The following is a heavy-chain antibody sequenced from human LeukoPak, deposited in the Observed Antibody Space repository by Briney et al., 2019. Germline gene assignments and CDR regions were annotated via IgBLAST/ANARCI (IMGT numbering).Heavy chain of an antibody. CDR1: GYSFTNFW. J-gene: IGHJ5*02. CDR3: AAGGASAP. Sequence: GESLQISCKGSGYSFTNFWIGWVRQMPGKGLEWMGVISPGDSGIRYSPSFQGQVTISVDKSISTAYLQWSSLKASDSAMYYCAAGGASAPWGQGTLVTVSS. CDR2: ISPGDSGI. D-gene: IGHD3-16*01. V-gene: IGHV5-51*01.